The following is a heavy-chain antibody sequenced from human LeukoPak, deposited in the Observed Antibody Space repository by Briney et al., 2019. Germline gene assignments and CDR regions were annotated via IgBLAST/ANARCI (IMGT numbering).Heavy chain of an antibody. CDR3: AKLGFDSSGSHSLVDY. CDR1: GFSFGIHG. D-gene: IGHD3-22*01. J-gene: IGHJ4*02. CDR2: ISYDGSKK. Sequence: YPGGSLRLSCAASGFSFGIHGMHWVRQAPGKGLEWVAFISYDGSKKYYADFVKGRFTISRDNSKNTLYVELNSLRAEDTAVYYCAKLGFDSSGSHSLVDYWGQGTPVTVSS. V-gene: IGHV3-30*19.